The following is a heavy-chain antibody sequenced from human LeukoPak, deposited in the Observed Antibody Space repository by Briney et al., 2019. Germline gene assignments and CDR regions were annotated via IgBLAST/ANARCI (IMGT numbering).Heavy chain of an antibody. CDR2: IYYSGST. Sequence: SQTLSLTCTVSGGSISSGGYYWSWIRQHPGKGLEWIGYIYYSGSTYYNPSLKSRVTISVDTSKNQFSLKLSSVTAADTAVYYCARRESSGIVVVAGGFDNWGQGTLVTVSS. CDR1: GGSISSGGYY. V-gene: IGHV4-31*03. J-gene: IGHJ4*02. CDR3: ARRESSGIVVVAGGFDN. D-gene: IGHD6-19*01.